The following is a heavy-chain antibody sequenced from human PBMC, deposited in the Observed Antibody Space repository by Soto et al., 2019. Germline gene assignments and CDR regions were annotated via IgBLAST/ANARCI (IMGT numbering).Heavy chain of an antibody. D-gene: IGHD6-19*01. CDR1: GFSFSSYG. V-gene: IGHV3-33*01. Sequence: PGGSLRLSCAASGFSFSSYGMHWVRQAPGNGLEWVAVIWYDGSNKYYADSVKGRFTISRDNSMYTLYLQMNSLRAEDTAVYYCARESVAVAGTDLDYWGQGTLVTVSS. CDR3: ARESVAVAGTDLDY. CDR2: IWYDGSNK. J-gene: IGHJ4*02.